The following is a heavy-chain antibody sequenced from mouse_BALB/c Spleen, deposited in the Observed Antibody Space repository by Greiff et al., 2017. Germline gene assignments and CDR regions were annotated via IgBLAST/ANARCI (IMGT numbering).Heavy chain of an antibody. Sequence: VQLQQSGAELVRPGVSVKISCKGSGYTFTDYAMHWVKQSHAKSLEGIGVISTYYGDASYNQKFKGKATMTVDKSSSTAYMELARLTSEDSAIYYCARGSSYGYFDYWGQGTTLTVSS. CDR3: ARGSSYGYFDY. J-gene: IGHJ2*01. CDR2: ISTYYGDA. CDR1: GYTFTDYA. D-gene: IGHD1-1*01. V-gene: IGHV1S137*01.